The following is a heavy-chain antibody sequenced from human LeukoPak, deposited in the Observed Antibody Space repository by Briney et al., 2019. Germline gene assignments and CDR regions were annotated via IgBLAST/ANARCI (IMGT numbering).Heavy chain of an antibody. J-gene: IGHJ4*02. V-gene: IGHV4-4*02. CDR3: ARISYSSYDY. Sequence: SGTLSLTCAVSGGSISSSNWWSWVRQPPGKGLEWIGEIYHSGSTNYNPSLKSRVTISVDTFKNQFSLKLSSVTAADTAVYYCARISYSSYDYWGQGTLVTVSS. CDR2: IYHSGST. D-gene: IGHD6-13*01. CDR1: GGSISSSNW.